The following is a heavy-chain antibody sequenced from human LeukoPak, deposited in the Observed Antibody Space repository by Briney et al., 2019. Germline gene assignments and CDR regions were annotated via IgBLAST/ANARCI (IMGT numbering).Heavy chain of an antibody. J-gene: IGHJ3*02. Sequence: SETLSLTCTVSGGSISSYYWSWIRQPPGKGLEWIGYIYYSGSTNYNPSLKSRVTISVDTSKNQFSLKLSSVTAADTAVYYCARDGAAAGTWDAFDIWGQGTMVTVSS. CDR1: GGSISSYY. CDR3: ARDGAAAGTWDAFDI. V-gene: IGHV4-59*01. CDR2: IYYSGST. D-gene: IGHD6-13*01.